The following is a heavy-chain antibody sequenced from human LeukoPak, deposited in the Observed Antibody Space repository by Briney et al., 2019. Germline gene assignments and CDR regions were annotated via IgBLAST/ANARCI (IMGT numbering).Heavy chain of an antibody. CDR2: IIPIFGTA. J-gene: IGHJ4*02. V-gene: IGHV1-69*06. CDR3: ARVITWFGETHFDY. CDR1: GGTFSSYA. Sequence: ASVKVSCKASGGTFSSYAISWVRQAPGQGLEWMGGIIPIFGTANYAQKLQGRVTITADKSTSTAYMELSSLRSEDTAVYYCARVITWFGETHFDYWGQGTLVTVSS. D-gene: IGHD3-10*01.